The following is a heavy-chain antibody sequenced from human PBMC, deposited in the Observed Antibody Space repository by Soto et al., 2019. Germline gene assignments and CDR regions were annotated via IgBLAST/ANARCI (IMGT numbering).Heavy chain of an antibody. Sequence: EVQLLESGGGLVQPGGSLRLSCEASGFTFSASAMSWVRQAPRKGLEWVSTISESGSTYYADSVKGRFTISRDNSKNTLYLQMNSLRAEDTAVYHCAKVWGEDGYCTRTSCLYYFHHWGQGVLVTVSS. CDR2: ISESGST. J-gene: IGHJ4*02. CDR1: GFTFSASA. V-gene: IGHV3-23*01. D-gene: IGHD2-2*03. CDR3: AKVWGEDGYCTRTSCLYYFHH.